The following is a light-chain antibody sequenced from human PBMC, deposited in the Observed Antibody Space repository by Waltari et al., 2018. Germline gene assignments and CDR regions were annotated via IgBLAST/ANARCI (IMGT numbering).Light chain of an antibody. J-gene: IGLJ3*02. CDR1: SGHSTNI. CDR3: QTGGHGTWV. V-gene: IGLV4-69*01. CDR2: VTSDGSH. Sequence: QLVLTQSPSASASLGASVKLTCTLSSGHSTNIIAWHQQQPEKGPRYLMEVTSDGSHSKGDQIPDRFSGSSSGAEHYLTISSLQSEDEADYYCQTGGHGTWVFGGGTKLTVL.